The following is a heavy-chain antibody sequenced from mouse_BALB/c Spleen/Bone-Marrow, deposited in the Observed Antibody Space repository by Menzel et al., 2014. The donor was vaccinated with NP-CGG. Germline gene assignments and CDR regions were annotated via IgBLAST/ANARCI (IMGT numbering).Heavy chain of an antibody. CDR3: ARGNGYHFDY. CDR1: GDSITSSY. CDR2: ISYSGNA. D-gene: IGHD1-2*01. V-gene: IGHV3-8*02. J-gene: IGHJ2*01. Sequence: EVQGVESGPSLVKPSQTLSLTCSVTGDSITSSYWNWIRRFPGNKLEYMGYISYSGNAYYNPSLKSRISLTRDTSKNQYYLRLNSVTTEDTATYFCARGNGYHFDYWGQGTTLTVSS.